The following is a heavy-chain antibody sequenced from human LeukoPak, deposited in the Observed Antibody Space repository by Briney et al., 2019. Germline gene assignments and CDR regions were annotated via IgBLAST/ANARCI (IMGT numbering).Heavy chain of an antibody. CDR1: GFTFSSYW. CDR2: IKQDGSDK. Sequence: PGGSLRLSCAASGFTFSSYWMTWVRQAPGKGLEWVANIKQDGSDKHYVDSVKGRFTISRGNAKNSLYLQMNSLTAEDTAVYYCARDGYSSGSHDYWGQGTLVTVSS. CDR3: ARDGYSSGSHDY. J-gene: IGHJ4*02. D-gene: IGHD3-10*01. V-gene: IGHV3-7*04.